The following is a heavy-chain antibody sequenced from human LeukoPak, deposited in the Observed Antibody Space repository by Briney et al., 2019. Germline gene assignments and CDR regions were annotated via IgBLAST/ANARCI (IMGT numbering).Heavy chain of an antibody. Sequence: GGSLRLSCAASGFTFSSYAMHWVRQAPGKGLEWVAAISYDGSNKYYADSVKGRFTISRDNSKNTLYLQMNSLRAEDTAVYYCARDRVGATDYFDHWGQGTLVTVSS. V-gene: IGHV3-30-3*01. CDR2: ISYDGSNK. D-gene: IGHD1-26*01. CDR3: ARDRVGATDYFDH. CDR1: GFTFSSYA. J-gene: IGHJ4*02.